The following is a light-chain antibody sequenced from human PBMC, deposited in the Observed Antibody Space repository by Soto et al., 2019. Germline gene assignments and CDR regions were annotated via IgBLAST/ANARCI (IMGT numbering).Light chain of an antibody. CDR2: GNN. Sequence: QSVLTQPPSVSGAPGQRVTISCTGSSSNIGAGYDVHWYLQLPGTAPKLLIYGNNNRPSGVPDRFSGSKSGTSASLAITGLQADDEADYYCQSYDSSLSGSIFGGGTKLTVL. J-gene: IGLJ2*01. V-gene: IGLV1-40*01. CDR3: QSYDSSLSGSI. CDR1: SSNIGAGYD.